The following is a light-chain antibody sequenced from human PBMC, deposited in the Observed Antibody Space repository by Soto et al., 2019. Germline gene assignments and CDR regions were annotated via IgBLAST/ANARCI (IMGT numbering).Light chain of an antibody. CDR3: QQYNNWPRT. J-gene: IGKJ1*01. CDR1: QSVSSN. CDR2: GAS. Sequence: EIVMTQSPATLSVPPGERATLSCRASQSVSSNLAWYQQKPGQAPRLLIYGASTRATGIPARFSGSGSGTEFTLTISSLQSXDFAVYYCQQYNNWPRTFGQGTKV. V-gene: IGKV3-15*01.